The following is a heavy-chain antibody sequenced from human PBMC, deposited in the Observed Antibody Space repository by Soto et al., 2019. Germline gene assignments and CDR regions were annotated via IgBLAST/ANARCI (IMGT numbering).Heavy chain of an antibody. V-gene: IGHV3-7*01. CDR1: GFTFSSYW. D-gene: IGHD5-18*01. CDR3: ARDTVDTAMVTRQNWFDP. Sequence: EVQLVESGGGLVQPGGSLRLSCAASGFTFSSYWMSWVRQAPGKGLELVANIKQDGSEKYDVDSVKGRFTISRDNAKNSLYLQMNSLRAEDTAVYYCARDTVDTAMVTRQNWFDPWGQRTLVTVSS. CDR2: IKQDGSEK. J-gene: IGHJ5*02.